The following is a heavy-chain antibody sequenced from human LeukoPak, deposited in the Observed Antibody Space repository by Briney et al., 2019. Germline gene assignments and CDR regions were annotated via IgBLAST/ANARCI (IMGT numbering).Heavy chain of an antibody. J-gene: IGHJ5*02. CDR2: INPNSGGT. Sequence: ASVKDSCKASGYTFTGYYMHWVRQAPGQGLEWMGWINPNSGGTNYAQKFQGRVTMTRDTSISTAYMELRRLRSDDTAVYYCARVRRYFDWFNWFDPWGQGTLVTVSS. D-gene: IGHD3-9*01. V-gene: IGHV1-2*02. CDR1: GYTFTGYY. CDR3: ARVRRYFDWFNWFDP.